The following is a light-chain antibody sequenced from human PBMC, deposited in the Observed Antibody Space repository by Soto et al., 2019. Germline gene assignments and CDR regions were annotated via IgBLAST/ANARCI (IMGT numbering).Light chain of an antibody. CDR2: DVS. V-gene: IGLV2-14*01. CDR1: SSDVGGYNY. CDR3: SSYTSSSTPYV. J-gene: IGLJ1*01. Sequence: QSVLTQPASVSGSPGQSITISCTGTSSDVGGYNYVSWYQQHPGKAPKLMIYDVSSRPSGVSNRFSGAKSGNTASLTISGLQTEDEADYYCSSYTSSSTPYVFGTGTKVTV.